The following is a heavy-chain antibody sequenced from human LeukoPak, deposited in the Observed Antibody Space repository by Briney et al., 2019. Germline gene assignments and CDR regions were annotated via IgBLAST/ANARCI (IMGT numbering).Heavy chain of an antibody. D-gene: IGHD3-22*01. CDR3: ARDSSGYRRGSFDY. CDR1: GGSISSYY. V-gene: IGHV4-59*01. Sequence: SETLSLTCTVSGGSISSYYWSWIRQPPGKGLEWIGYIYYSGSTNYNPSLKCRVTISVDTSNNQFSLKLSSVTAADTAVYYCARDSSGYRRGSFDYWGQGTLVTVSS. CDR2: IYYSGST. J-gene: IGHJ4*02.